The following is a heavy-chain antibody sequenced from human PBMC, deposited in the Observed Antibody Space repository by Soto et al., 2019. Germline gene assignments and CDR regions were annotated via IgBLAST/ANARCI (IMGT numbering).Heavy chain of an antibody. Sequence: GGSLRLSCAASGFTFSSYGMHWVRQAPGKGLEWVAVIWYDGSNKYYADSVKGRFTISRDNSKNTLYLQMNSLRAEDTAVYYCARGGADYPYYHYGMDVWGQGTTVTVSS. V-gene: IGHV3-33*01. D-gene: IGHD1-26*01. J-gene: IGHJ6*02. CDR3: ARGGADYPYYHYGMDV. CDR1: GFTFSSYG. CDR2: IWYDGSNK.